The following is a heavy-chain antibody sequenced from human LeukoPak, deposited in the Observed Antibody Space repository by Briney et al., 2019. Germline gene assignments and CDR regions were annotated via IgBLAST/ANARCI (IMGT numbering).Heavy chain of an antibody. CDR3: ARDLSSGYYGT. CDR2: INAGNGNT. V-gene: IGHV1-3*01. Sequence: GASVKVSCKASGYTFTSYAMHWVRQAPGQRLEWMGWINAGNGNTKYSQKFQGRVTITRDTSASTAYMELSSLRFEDTAVFYCARDLSSGYYGTWGQGTLVTVSS. J-gene: IGHJ5*02. D-gene: IGHD6-19*01. CDR1: GYTFTSYA.